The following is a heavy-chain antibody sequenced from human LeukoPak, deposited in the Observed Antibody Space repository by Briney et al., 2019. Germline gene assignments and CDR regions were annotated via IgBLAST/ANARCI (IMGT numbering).Heavy chain of an antibody. Sequence: GGSLRLSCAASGFIFSSYGMHWVRQAPGKGLEWVAFIRYDGSNTYYADSVKGRFTISRDNSKNTLYLQMNSLRGEDTAVYYCAKVGYYDIISSFDYWGQGTLVTVSS. CDR2: IRYDGSNT. J-gene: IGHJ4*02. D-gene: IGHD3-22*01. CDR3: AKVGYYDIISSFDY. CDR1: GFIFSSYG. V-gene: IGHV3-30*02.